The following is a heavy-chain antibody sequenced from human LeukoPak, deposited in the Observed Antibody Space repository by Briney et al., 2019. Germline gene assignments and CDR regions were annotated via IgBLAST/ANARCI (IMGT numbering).Heavy chain of an antibody. CDR2: FNVRGGSA. D-gene: IGHD2-15*01. CDR1: GYTFTRNF. CDR3: ARESCSGGSCYYFDY. V-gene: IGHV1-46*01. J-gene: IGHJ4*02. Sequence: ASVKVSCKASGYTFTRNFMRWVRQAPGQGLEWMGQFNVRGGSATNSQNVQGRVTMTRDTSTSTVYMEMRSLRSEDTAVYYCARESCSGGSCYYFDYWGQGTLVTVSS.